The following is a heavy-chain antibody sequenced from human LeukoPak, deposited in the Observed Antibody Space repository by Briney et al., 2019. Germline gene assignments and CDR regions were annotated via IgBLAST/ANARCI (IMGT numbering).Heavy chain of an antibody. V-gene: IGHV3-48*01. J-gene: IGHJ4*02. Sequence: GGSLRLSCSASGFTFSGYSTNWVRQAPGKGLEWVSYISSSSGTIYYADSVKGRFTISRDNAKNSLYLQMNSLRAEDTAVYYCARALTSSWYGDYWGQGTLVTVSS. D-gene: IGHD6-13*01. CDR2: ISSSSGTI. CDR1: GFTFSGYS. CDR3: ARALTSSWYGDY.